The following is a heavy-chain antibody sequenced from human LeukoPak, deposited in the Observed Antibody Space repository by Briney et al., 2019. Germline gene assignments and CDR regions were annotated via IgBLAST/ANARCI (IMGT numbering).Heavy chain of an antibody. J-gene: IGHJ4*02. Sequence: GGSLRLSCAASGFTFSSYAMSWVRQAPGKGLEWVGRIRSRANSYATTYAASVKGQFTISRDDSKNTAYLQMNSLKTEDTAVYYCTRGYSYESPYFDYWGQGTLVTVSS. CDR1: GFTFSSYA. CDR2: IRSRANSYAT. D-gene: IGHD5-18*01. CDR3: TRGYSYESPYFDY. V-gene: IGHV3-73*01.